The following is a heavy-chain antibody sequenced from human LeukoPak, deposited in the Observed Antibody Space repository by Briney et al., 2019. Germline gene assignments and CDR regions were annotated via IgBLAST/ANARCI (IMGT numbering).Heavy chain of an antibody. CDR1: GFTFSDYW. D-gene: IGHD6-13*01. CDR2: VNRDGSST. Sequence: GGSLRLSCAASGFTFSDYWMHWVRQAPGKGLVWVSRVNRDGSSTSYADSVKGRFTISRDNAKNTLSLQMNSLRAEDTAIYYCARDRSILAAGDTYWGQGTLVTVSS. CDR3: ARDRSILAAGDTY. V-gene: IGHV3-74*01. J-gene: IGHJ4*02.